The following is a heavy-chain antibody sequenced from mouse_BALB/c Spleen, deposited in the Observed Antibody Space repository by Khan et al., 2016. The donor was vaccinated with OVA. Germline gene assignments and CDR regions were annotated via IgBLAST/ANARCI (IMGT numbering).Heavy chain of an antibody. CDR3: ARPSDDPRDFEV. V-gene: IGHV14-3*02. D-gene: IGHD6-1*01. CDR1: GFNIKDTY. CDR2: IAPANGNT. J-gene: IGHJ1*01. Sequence: VQLQQSGAELVKPGASVKLSCTASGFNIKDTYLHWVKQRPERGLEWIGRIAPANGNTQYDPKFQGQATITSDTSSNTSYLQLNSLTSEDTAVYDCARPSDDPRDFEVWGAGTTVTVSS.